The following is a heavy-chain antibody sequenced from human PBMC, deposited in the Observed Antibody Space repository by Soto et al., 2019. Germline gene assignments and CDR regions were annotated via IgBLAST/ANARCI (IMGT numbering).Heavy chain of an antibody. CDR1: GGSISSGGYY. Sequence: TSETLSLTCTVSGGSISSGGYYWSWIRQHPGKGLEWIGYIYYSGSTYYNPSLKSRVTISVDTSKNQFSLKLSSVTAADTAVYYCARDLSPSKGVAARRSGMDVWGQGTTVTVSS. V-gene: IGHV4-31*03. CDR2: IYYSGST. J-gene: IGHJ6*02. CDR3: ARDLSPSKGVAARRSGMDV. D-gene: IGHD6-6*01.